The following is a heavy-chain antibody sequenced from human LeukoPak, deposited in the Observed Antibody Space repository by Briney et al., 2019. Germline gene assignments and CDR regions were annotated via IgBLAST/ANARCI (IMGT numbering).Heavy chain of an antibody. CDR2: ISSSGSTI. D-gene: IGHD4/OR15-4a*01. CDR3: ARDDLSANPDH. V-gene: IGHV3-11*04. Sequence: GGSLRLSCAASGFTFSDYYMSWIRQAPGKGLEWVSYISSSGSTIYYADAVKGRFTISRDNAKNSLYLQMNSLRAEDTAVYYCARDDLSANPDHWGQGTLVTVSS. J-gene: IGHJ4*02. CDR1: GFTFSDYY.